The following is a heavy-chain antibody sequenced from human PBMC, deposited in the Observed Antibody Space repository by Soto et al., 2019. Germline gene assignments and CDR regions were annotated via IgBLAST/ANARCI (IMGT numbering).Heavy chain of an antibody. CDR3: ARDNPPSSGWLYFDY. CDR2: MNPNTGNT. J-gene: IGHJ4*02. Sequence: GASVKVSCKASGYTFTSYDINWVRQATGQGLEWMGWMNPNTGNTGYAQKFQGRVTMTRNTSISTAYMELSSLRSEDTAVYYCARDNPPSSGWLYFDYWGQGTLVTVSS. CDR1: GYTFTSYD. V-gene: IGHV1-8*01. D-gene: IGHD6-19*01.